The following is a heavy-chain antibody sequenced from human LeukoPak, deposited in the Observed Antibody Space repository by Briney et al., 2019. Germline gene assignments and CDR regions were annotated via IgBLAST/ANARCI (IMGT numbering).Heavy chain of an antibody. J-gene: IGHJ6*03. V-gene: IGHV4-39*02. CDR3: SRLTHSYYADTAGYSPYCYMDV. CDR1: GDSISSSDYY. D-gene: IGHD3-22*01. CDR2: ISYSGKT. Sequence: SETLSLTCTVSGDSISSSDYYWGWIRQSPGKGLEWIGRISYSGKTFYNPSLKSRVTMSVDTSKNLFSLRLNSVTAADTAVYYCSRLTHSYYADTAGYSPYCYMDVWGEGATVTVSS.